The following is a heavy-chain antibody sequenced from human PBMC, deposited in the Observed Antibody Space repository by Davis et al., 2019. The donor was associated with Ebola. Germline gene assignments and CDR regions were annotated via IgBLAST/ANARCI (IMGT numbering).Heavy chain of an antibody. CDR2: IRSKAYGGTT. CDR1: GFTFGDYA. D-gene: IGHD6-13*01. V-gene: IGHV3-49*04. J-gene: IGHJ4*02. Sequence: GESLKISCTASGFTFGDYAMSWVRQAPGKGLEGVGFIRSKAYGGTTEYAASVNGRFTISRDDSKSIAYLQMNSLKTEDTAVYYCTRSSWYAPSHWGQGTLVTVSS. CDR3: TRSSWYAPSH.